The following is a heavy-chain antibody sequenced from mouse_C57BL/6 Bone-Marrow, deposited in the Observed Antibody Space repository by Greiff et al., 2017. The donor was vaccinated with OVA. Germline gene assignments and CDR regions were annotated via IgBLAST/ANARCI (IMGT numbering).Heavy chain of an antibody. D-gene: IGHD2-4*01. CDR1: GFTFSDYY. V-gene: IGHV5-12*01. CDR2: ISNGGGST. J-gene: IGHJ4*01. CDR3: ASITSRDYAIDD. Sequence: EVQVVESGGGLVQPGGSLKLSCAASGFTFSDYYMYWVRQTPEKRLEWVAYISNGGGSTYSQDTVKGRFTITRDNATNHPYLQMSRLQSEDTAMYYCASITSRDYAIDDWGQGTSVTVSS.